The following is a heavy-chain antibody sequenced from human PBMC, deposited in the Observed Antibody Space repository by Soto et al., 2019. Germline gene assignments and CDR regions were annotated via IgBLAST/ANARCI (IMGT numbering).Heavy chain of an antibody. D-gene: IGHD2-8*02. J-gene: IGHJ6*02. Sequence: TFSIYGFRWVRQAPGQGPEWIGGIIPILTTPNYAQKFQGRVTIVADESTTTVYMELSSLKFEDTAVYYCATSVGIAPTGEDGMDVWGQGTSVTVSS. V-gene: IGHV1-69*01. CDR1: TFSIYG. CDR3: ATSVGIAPTGEDGMDV. CDR2: IIPILTTP.